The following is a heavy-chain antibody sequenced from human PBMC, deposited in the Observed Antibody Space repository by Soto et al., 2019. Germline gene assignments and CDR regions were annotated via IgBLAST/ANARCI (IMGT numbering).Heavy chain of an antibody. Sequence: GASLKVSCNAFGYTFSGYYMHCLRQDPGQGLEWRGWINPNSGGTNYAQKLQGRVTMTRDTSISTAYMELRRLRSGDTAVYYCSSVYVWAGYTYESVAFDIWGQGTMVTVSS. CDR1: GYTFSGYY. D-gene: IGHD3-16*01. V-gene: IGHV1-2*02. CDR3: SSVYVWAGYTYESVAFDI. J-gene: IGHJ3*02. CDR2: INPNSGGT.